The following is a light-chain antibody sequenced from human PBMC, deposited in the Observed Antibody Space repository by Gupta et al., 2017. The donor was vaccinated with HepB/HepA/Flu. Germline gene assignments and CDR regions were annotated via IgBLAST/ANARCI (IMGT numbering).Light chain of an antibody. J-gene: IGLJ2*01. CDR3: GSSTSSRTRV. V-gene: IGLV2-14*01. Sequence: QSALTQPASVSGSPGESITIPCTGTGSDIGTYKYVYCYQQHPGKSPKLIIYDVSIRPSGVSNRFSASKSGTTASLTISALQAEDEADYYCGSSTSSRTRVFAGGTKLTVL. CDR2: DVS. CDR1: GSDIGTYKY.